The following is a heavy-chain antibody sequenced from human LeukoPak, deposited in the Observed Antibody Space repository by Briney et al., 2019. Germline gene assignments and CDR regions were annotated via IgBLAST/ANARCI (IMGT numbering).Heavy chain of an antibody. CDR1: GFTVSSNY. CDR3: ARGRVEMATEYYFDY. J-gene: IGHJ4*02. CDR2: IYSGGST. Sequence: PGGSLRLSCAASGFTVSSNYMNWVRQAPGKGLEWVSVIYSGGSTYYADSVKGRFTISRDNSKNTLYLQMSSLRAEDTAVYYCARGRVEMATEYYFDYWGQGTLVTVSS. D-gene: IGHD5-12*01. V-gene: IGHV3-66*01.